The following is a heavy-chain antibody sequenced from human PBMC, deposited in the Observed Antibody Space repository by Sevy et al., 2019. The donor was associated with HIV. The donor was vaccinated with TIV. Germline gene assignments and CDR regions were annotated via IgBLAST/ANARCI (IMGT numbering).Heavy chain of an antibody. CDR2: INEDGTEK. CDR1: GFTFTRYW. V-gene: IGHV3-7*01. J-gene: IGHJ4*02. D-gene: IGHD2-21*01. CDR3: ARDVAAGDF. Sequence: GGSLRLSCAASGFTFTRYWMTWVRQSPGKGLQWLGNINEDGTEKYYRDSVRARFTISRDNTKKSLHLQMNSLRVDDTGVYYCARDVAAGDFWGQGTLVTVSS.